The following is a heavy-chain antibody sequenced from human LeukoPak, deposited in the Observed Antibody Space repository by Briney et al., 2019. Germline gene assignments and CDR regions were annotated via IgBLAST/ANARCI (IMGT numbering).Heavy chain of an antibody. J-gene: IGHJ3*02. CDR2: IIPIFGTA. CDR3: ASHGRVITTYAFDI. V-gene: IGHV1-69*06. Sequence: ASVKVSCKASGGTFSSYAISWVRQAPGQGLEWMGGIIPIFGTANYAQKFQGRVTITADKSTSTAYMELSSLRSEDTAVYYCASHGRVITTYAFDIWGQGTMVTVSS. CDR1: GGTFSSYA. D-gene: IGHD3-22*01.